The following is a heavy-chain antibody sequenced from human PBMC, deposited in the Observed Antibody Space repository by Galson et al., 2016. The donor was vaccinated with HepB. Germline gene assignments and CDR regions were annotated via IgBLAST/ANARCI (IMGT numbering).Heavy chain of an antibody. D-gene: IGHD5-18*01. V-gene: IGHV3-13*01. CDR3: VREILLVVGYYGMDV. CDR1: GFTFSSYD. J-gene: IGHJ6*02. Sequence: SLRLSCAASGFTFSSYDMHWVRQATGKGLEWVSGIDTAGGTSYLGSVKGRFTISRENAKNSLYLQMNSLRVGDTAVYYCVREILLVVGYYGMDVWGQGTTGTFSS. CDR2: IDTAGGT.